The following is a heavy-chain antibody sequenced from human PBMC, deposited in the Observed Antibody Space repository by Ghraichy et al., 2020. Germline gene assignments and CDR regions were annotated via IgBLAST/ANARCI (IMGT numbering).Heavy chain of an antibody. V-gene: IGHV3-30*06. CDR1: GFTFADYA. J-gene: IGHJ5*02. Sequence: GGSLRLSCEASGFTFADYAMHWVRQAPGTGLEWVTLMSYDGSTTYYADSVKGRLTVSRDNSNNTVGLQMTSMRVEDTAMYYCAKGYSRWSGRATFDVPFAPWGQGTLVTVSS. D-gene: IGHD3-3*01. CDR2: MSYDGSTT. CDR3: AKGYSRWSGRATFDVPFAP.